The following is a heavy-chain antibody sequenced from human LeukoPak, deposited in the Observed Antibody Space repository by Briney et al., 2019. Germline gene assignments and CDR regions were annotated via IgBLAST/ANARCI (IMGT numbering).Heavy chain of an antibody. CDR1: GGSISSSNW. J-gene: IGHJ4*02. CDR2: IYHSGST. D-gene: IGHD6-19*01. V-gene: IGHV4-4*02. CDR3: ARESPVAGTNFDY. Sequence: NSSETLSLTCAVSGGSISSSNWWNWVRQPPGKGLEWIAEIYHSGSTNYNPSLKSRVTISLDKSKNQLSLKLSSVTAADTAVYYCARESPVAGTNFDYWGQGTLVTVSS.